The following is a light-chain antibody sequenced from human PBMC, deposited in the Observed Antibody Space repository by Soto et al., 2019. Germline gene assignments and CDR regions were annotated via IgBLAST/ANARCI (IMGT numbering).Light chain of an antibody. J-gene: IGKJ2*01. CDR1: QSVSNN. CDR3: QHYGSSPPHT. CDR2: GAS. V-gene: IGKV3-15*01. Sequence: EIIMTQSPATLSVSPGERATLSCRASQSVSNNLAWYQQKPGQAPRLLIYGASTRANDIPARFSGSGSGTEFTLTIRSLQSEDIAVYYCQHYGSSPPHTFGQGTKLEIK.